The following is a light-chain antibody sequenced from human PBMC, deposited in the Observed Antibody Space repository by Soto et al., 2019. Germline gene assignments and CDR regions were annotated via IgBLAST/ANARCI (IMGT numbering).Light chain of an antibody. CDR2: ELN. J-gene: IGLJ2*01. CDR1: SSDVGGYDY. V-gene: IGLV2-8*01. CDR3: QSYDSSLIGLI. Sequence: QSALTQPPSASGSPGQSVTISCTGTSSDVGGYDYVSWYQQHPGKAPKLIIYELNKRHSGVPDRFSGSKSGNTASLTVSGLQSEDEADYYCQSYDSSLIGLIFGLGTKLTVL.